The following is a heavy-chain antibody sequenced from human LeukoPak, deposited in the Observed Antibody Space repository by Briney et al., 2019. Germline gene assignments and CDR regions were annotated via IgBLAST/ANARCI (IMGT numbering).Heavy chain of an antibody. CDR3: ARGQGYRAYSGYDYFDY. J-gene: IGHJ4*02. D-gene: IGHD5-12*01. Sequence: PSETLFLTCAVPGGSISSGGYSWSWIRQPPGKGLEWIGYIYHSGSTYYNPSLKSRVTISVDRSKNQFSLKLSSVTAADTAVYYCARGQGYRAYSGYDYFDYWGQGTLVTVSS. CDR2: IYHSGST. CDR1: GGSISSGGYS. V-gene: IGHV4-30-2*01.